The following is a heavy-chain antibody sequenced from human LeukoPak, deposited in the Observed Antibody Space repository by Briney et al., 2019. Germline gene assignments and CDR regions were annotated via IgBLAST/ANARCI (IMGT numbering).Heavy chain of an antibody. D-gene: IGHD4-17*01. CDR2: ISWNGGST. Sequence: GGSLRLSCASSGFTFDDYGMSWVRQAPGKGLKWVSGISWNGGSTGYADSVKGRFTISRDNAKNSLYLQMNSLRAEDTALYYCARDRHDYGDRDAFDIWGQGTMVTVSS. CDR1: GFTFDDYG. J-gene: IGHJ3*02. V-gene: IGHV3-20*04. CDR3: ARDRHDYGDRDAFDI.